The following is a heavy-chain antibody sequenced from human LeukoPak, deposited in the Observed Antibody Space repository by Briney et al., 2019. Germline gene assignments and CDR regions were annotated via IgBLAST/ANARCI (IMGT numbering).Heavy chain of an antibody. CDR3: ARRQSVVVTRGAIDI. D-gene: IGHD2-15*01. CDR2: IYPGDSDT. CDR1: GSFFTSYW. Sequence: GESLKISCKGSGSFFTSYWIGWVRPLPGKGLEWRGIIYPGDSDTRYSPSFQGQVTISADKSIGTAYLQWSSLKASDTAMYYCARRQSVVVTRGAIDIWGQGTMVTVSS. J-gene: IGHJ3*02. V-gene: IGHV5-51*01.